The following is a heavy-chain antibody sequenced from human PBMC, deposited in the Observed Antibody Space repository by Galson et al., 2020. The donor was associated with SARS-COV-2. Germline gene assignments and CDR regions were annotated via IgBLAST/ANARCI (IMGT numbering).Heavy chain of an antibody. J-gene: IGHJ3*02. CDR1: AFTLTNYA. V-gene: IGHV3-30*04. CDR3: ARDVSGGASDI. D-gene: IGHD1-26*01. Sequence: GGSLRLSCVAAAFTLTNYAIHWVRQAPGKGLGWEAVISHDGRIEVYAESVKGRFTISRDNSENMPFLQMDGLRADDTAVYYCARDVSGGASDIWGQGTMVTVSS. CDR2: ISHDGRIE.